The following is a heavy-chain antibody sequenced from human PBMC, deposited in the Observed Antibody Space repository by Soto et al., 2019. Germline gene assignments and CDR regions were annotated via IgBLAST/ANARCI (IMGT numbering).Heavy chain of an antibody. J-gene: IGHJ6*02. V-gene: IGHV3-30*18. Sequence: PGGSLRLSCAASGFTFSSCGMHWVRQAPGKGLEWVAVISYDGSNKYYADSVKGRFTISRDNSKNTLYLQMNSLRAEDTTVYYCAKDLGCSSTSCYGPRYYGMDVWGQGTTVTVSS. CDR2: ISYDGSNK. CDR3: AKDLGCSSTSCYGPRYYGMDV. CDR1: GFTFSSCG. D-gene: IGHD2-2*01.